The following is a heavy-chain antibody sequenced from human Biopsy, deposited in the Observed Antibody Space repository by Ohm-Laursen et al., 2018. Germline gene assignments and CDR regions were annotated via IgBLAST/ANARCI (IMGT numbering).Heavy chain of an antibody. D-gene: IGHD3-22*01. Sequence: TLSLTCAVSGGSISNNNYYWGWIRQPPGQGLEWIGSIFYRGSTHYKPFPKSRVNISVDTSKNQFSLKLNSVTAADTAVYYCARDYDTSGYYYVSWGQGTLVTVSS. CDR1: GGSISNNNYY. CDR2: IFYRGST. J-gene: IGHJ5*02. CDR3: ARDYDTSGYYYVS. V-gene: IGHV4-39*01.